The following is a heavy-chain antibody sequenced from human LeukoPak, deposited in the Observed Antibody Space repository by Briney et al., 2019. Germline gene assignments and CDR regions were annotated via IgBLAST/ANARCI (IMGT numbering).Heavy chain of an antibody. Sequence: PGGSLRLSCAASGFTFSSNYMSWVRQAPGKGLEWVSVIYSGGSTYYADSVKGRFTISRHNSKNTLYLQMNSLRAEDTAVYYCARKAFWSGYYRYYWGQGTLVTVSS. D-gene: IGHD3-3*01. CDR1: GFTFSSNY. J-gene: IGHJ4*02. CDR3: ARKAFWSGYYRYY. CDR2: IYSGGST. V-gene: IGHV3-53*04.